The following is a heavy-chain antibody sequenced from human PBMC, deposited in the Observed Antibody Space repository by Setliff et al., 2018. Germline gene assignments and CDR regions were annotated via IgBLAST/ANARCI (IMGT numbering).Heavy chain of an antibody. D-gene: IGHD2-2*01. V-gene: IGHV4-59*08. Sequence: SETLSLTCTVSGASISSYFWNWIRQPPGKPLEWIGYIYYSGSTNYNPSLKSRVTISVDTSKNQFSLRLSSVTAADTAVYYCAICRYQVPYNYWGQGSLVTVSS. CDR1: GASISSYF. CDR3: AICRYQVPYNY. J-gene: IGHJ4*02. CDR2: IYYSGST.